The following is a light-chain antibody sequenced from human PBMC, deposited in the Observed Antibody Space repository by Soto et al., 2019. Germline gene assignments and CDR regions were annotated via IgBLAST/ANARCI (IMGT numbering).Light chain of an antibody. CDR1: QSLSSSY. CDR3: QQRGNWPQT. J-gene: IGKJ3*01. V-gene: IGKV3D-20*02. CDR2: GAS. Sequence: DIVLTQSPGTLSLSPGERATLSCRASQSLSSSYLAWYQHKPGQAPRLLIYGASSRASGIPDKFSGSGSGTDFTLTISRLEPEDSAVYYCQQRGNWPQTFGPGTKVDI.